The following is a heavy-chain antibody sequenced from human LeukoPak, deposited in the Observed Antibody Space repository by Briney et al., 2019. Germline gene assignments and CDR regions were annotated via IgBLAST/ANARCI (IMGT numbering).Heavy chain of an antibody. CDR3: ARGYYYDSSGYYYPPSG. CDR1: GGSISSSSYY. CDR2: IYYSGST. D-gene: IGHD3-22*01. Sequence: SETLSLTCTVSGGSISSSSYYWGWIRQPPGKGLEWIGSIYYSGSTYYNPSLKSRVSISVDTSKNQFSLKLSSVTAADTAVYYCARGYYYDSSGYYYPPSGWGQGTLVTVSS. J-gene: IGHJ4*02. V-gene: IGHV4-39*07.